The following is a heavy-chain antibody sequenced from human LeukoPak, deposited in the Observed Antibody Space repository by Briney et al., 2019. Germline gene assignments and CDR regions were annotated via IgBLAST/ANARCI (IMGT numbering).Heavy chain of an antibody. V-gene: IGHV3-21*01. J-gene: IGHJ5*02. Sequence: GGSLRLSCAASGFTFSSYSMNWVRQAPGKGLEWVSFISSSSSYIYYADSVKGRFTISRDNAKNSLYLQMNSLRAEDTAVYYCARAGDTAMVLFYWFDPWGQGTLVTVSS. CDR3: ARAGDTAMVLFYWFDP. CDR2: ISSSSSYI. CDR1: GFTFSSYS. D-gene: IGHD5-18*01.